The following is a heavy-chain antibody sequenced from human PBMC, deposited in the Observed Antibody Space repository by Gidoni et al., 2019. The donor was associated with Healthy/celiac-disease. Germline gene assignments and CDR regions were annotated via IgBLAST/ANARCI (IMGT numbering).Heavy chain of an antibody. CDR3: TTPSEWLTPNAFDI. CDR2: IKSKTDGGTT. V-gene: IGHV3-15*01. CDR1: GFTFSNAW. Sequence: EVQLVESGGGLVKPGGSLRLSCEASGFTFSNAWMSWVRQAPGKGLEWVGRIKSKTDGGTTDYAAPVKGRFTISRDDSKNTLYLQMNSLKTEDTAVYYCTTPSEWLTPNAFDIWGQGTMVTVSS. J-gene: IGHJ3*02. D-gene: IGHD5-12*01.